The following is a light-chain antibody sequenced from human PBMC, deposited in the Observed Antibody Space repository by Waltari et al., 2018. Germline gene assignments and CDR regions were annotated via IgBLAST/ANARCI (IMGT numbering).Light chain of an antibody. V-gene: IGKV4-1*01. CDR3: QQYYDTPYS. Sequence: DIVMTQFPDSLAVSLGERATINCKSSQSVLYSANSKNYLSWYQLNPGQPPKVLIYWASRRASGVPDRFSGSGSGTDFTRTISSLRAEDVAVYDCQQYYDTPYSFGQGTKLEIK. CDR2: WAS. CDR1: QSVLYSANSKNY. J-gene: IGKJ2*03.